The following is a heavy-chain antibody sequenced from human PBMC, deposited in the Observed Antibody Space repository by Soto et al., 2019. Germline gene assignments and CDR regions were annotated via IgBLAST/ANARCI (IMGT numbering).Heavy chain of an antibody. D-gene: IGHD1-26*01. Sequence: PSETLSLTCTVSGGSISSSSYYWGWIRQPPGKGLEWIGYISYSGSTYSNPSLKSRVTISVDTSKNQFSLKLSSVTAADTAVYYCATQEVGGSYVYTFDPWGQGTLVTVSS. CDR1: GGSISSSSYY. CDR3: ATQEVGGSYVYTFDP. CDR2: ISYSGST. J-gene: IGHJ5*02. V-gene: IGHV4-39*01.